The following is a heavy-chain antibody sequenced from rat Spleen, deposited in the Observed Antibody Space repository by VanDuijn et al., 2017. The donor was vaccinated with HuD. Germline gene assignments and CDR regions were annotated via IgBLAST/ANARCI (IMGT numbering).Heavy chain of an antibody. D-gene: IGHD1-9*01. V-gene: IGHV5-25*01. Sequence: EVQLVESGGGLVQPGRSMKISCAASGFTFSDYYMAWVRQAPTQGLEWVASISPRGGITYYRDSVKGRFTKSRDNAKSTLYLQMDRLRSEDPATYYCTSWSYYGYNPFDYWGQGVMVTVSS. J-gene: IGHJ2*01. CDR2: ISPRGGIT. CDR1: GFTFSDYY. CDR3: TSWSYYGYNPFDY.